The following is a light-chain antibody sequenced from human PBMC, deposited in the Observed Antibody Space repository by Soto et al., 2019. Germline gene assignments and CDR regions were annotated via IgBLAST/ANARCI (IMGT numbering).Light chain of an antibody. CDR3: QKYSSVPV. J-gene: IGKJ3*01. V-gene: IGKV1-27*01. Sequence: DIQMTQSPPSLSASVGDRVTITCRASQGIRNFVAWYQQKPWKAPKLLLYAASTLQSGVPSRFSSSGSGADFTLTISSLQPEVVATYSCQKYSSVPVFGPGTKVEIK. CDR2: AAS. CDR1: QGIRNF.